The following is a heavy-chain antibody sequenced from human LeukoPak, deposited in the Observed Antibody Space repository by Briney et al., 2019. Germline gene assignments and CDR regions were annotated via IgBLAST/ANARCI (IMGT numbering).Heavy chain of an antibody. Sequence: GGSLRLSCAASGFTFSRYAMSWVRQAPGKGLEWVSAISGSGDSTYYADSVKGRFTISRDNSKNTLYLQMNSLRVEDTAVYYCAKGISGSSTFDYWGQGTLVTVSS. CDR2: ISGSGDST. J-gene: IGHJ4*02. CDR1: GFTFSRYA. D-gene: IGHD1-26*01. CDR3: AKGISGSSTFDY. V-gene: IGHV3-23*01.